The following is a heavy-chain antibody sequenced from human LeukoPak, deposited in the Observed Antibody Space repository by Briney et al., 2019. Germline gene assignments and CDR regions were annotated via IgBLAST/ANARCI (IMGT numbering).Heavy chain of an antibody. CDR3: ARHTLYGGNWFDP. Sequence: PSETLSLTCTVSGGPISSSSYYWGWIRQPPGTGLEWIGSIYYSGSTYYNPSLKSRVTISVDTSKNQFSLKLSSVTAADTAVYYCARHTLYGGNWFDPWGQGTLVTVSS. CDR2: IYYSGST. D-gene: IGHD4-23*01. V-gene: IGHV4-39*01. J-gene: IGHJ5*02. CDR1: GGPISSSSYY.